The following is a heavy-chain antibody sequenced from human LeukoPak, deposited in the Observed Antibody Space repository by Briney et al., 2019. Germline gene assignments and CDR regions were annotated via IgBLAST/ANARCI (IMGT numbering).Heavy chain of an antibody. Sequence: GGSLTLSCAASGFTVSSNYMSWVRQAPRKGREGGSVIYSGGSTYYSDSVNGRFTTSTDNSKNTQYLQMNRLRAEHTAGYYCARDRITMVRGARSYYYYYMDVWGKGTTVTVSS. J-gene: IGHJ6*03. V-gene: IGHV3-53*01. D-gene: IGHD3-10*01. CDR1: GFTVSSNY. CDR2: IYSGGST. CDR3: ARDRITMVRGARSYYYYYMDV.